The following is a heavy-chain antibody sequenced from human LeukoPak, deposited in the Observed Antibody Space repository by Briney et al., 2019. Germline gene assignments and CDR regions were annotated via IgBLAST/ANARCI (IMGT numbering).Heavy chain of an antibody. J-gene: IGHJ4*02. D-gene: IGHD2-15*01. CDR1: GFTFSSYW. V-gene: IGHV3-74*01. CDR3: VRGGVAAGFDY. Sequence: PGGSLRLSCAASGFTFSSYWMHWLRQAPGKGLMWVSRINSDGSSTNYADTVKGRFTISRDNAKNTLYLQMNSLRAEDTAVYYCVRGGVAAGFDYWGQGTLVTVPS. CDR2: INSDGSST.